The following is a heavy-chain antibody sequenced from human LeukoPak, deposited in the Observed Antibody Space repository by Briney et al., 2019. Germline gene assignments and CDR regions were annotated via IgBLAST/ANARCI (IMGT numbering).Heavy chain of an antibody. V-gene: IGHV3-23*01. CDR3: AKTTTGYSSGRFPGWPVDY. Sequence: GGSLRLSCAASGFTFSSYAMIWVRQAPGKGLEWVSAISGSGGSTYYADSVKGRFTISRDNSKNTLYLQMNSLRAEGTAVYYCAKTTTGYSSGRFPGWPVDYWGQGTLVTVSS. D-gene: IGHD6-19*01. J-gene: IGHJ4*02. CDR2: ISGSGGST. CDR1: GFTFSSYA.